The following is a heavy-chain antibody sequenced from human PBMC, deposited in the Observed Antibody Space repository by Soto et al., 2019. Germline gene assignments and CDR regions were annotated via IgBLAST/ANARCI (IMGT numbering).Heavy chain of an antibody. CDR1: GFTFRNNA. CDR2: ITSDGSKT. J-gene: IGHJ5*02. CDR3: AKGVRPTAIANWFDP. Sequence: GGSLRLSCVASGFTFRNNAMNWVRQAPGKGLEWISDITSDGSKTHYADSVKGRFTISRDNVEDTLFLQLNNVRGDDTAVYFCAKGVRPTAIANWFDPWGQGTLVTVSS. V-gene: IGHV3-23*01. D-gene: IGHD2-2*01.